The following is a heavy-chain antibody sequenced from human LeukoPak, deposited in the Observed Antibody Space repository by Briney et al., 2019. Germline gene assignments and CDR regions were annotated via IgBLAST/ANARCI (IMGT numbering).Heavy chain of an antibody. D-gene: IGHD3-22*01. V-gene: IGHV3-21*01. CDR1: GFTFSDYS. Sequence: TGGSLRLSCAASGFTFSDYSMNWVRQAPGKGLEWVASVNTVSSYIYYADSMRGRFTISRDNAKNSLFLQMNSLRAEDTAVYYCARLRRNSDRSDFFYYYDHWGQGTLVIVSS. CDR2: VNTVSSYI. CDR3: ARLRRNSDRSDFFYYYDH. J-gene: IGHJ4*02.